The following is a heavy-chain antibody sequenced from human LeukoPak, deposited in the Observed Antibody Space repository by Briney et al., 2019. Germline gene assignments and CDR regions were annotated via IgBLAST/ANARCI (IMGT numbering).Heavy chain of an antibody. CDR1: GDTFNNYY. V-gene: IGHV1-46*02. Sequence: ASVKVSCKASGDTFNNYYVNWVRQAPGQGLEWMGIINPSGTSTNYAQGFQDRLTMTRDTSTTTVYMELSSLRSEDTAVYYCATLDYGDYWGQGTLVTVSS. CDR3: ATLDYGDY. CDR2: INPSGTST. J-gene: IGHJ4*02. D-gene: IGHD4-17*01.